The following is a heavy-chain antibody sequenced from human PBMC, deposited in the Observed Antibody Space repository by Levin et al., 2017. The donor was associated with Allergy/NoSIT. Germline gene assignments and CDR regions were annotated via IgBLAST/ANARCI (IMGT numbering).Heavy chain of an antibody. V-gene: IGHV1-2*02. D-gene: IGHD3-10*01. CDR1: GYTFTGYY. CDR2: INPNSGGT. J-gene: IGHJ4*02. CDR3: ASRWFGEMGYFDY. Sequence: ASVKVSCKASGYTFTGYYMHWVRQAPGQGLEWMGWINPNSGGTNYAQKFQGRVTMTRDTSISTAYMELSRLRYDDTAVYYCASRWFGEMGYFDYWGQGTLVTVSS.